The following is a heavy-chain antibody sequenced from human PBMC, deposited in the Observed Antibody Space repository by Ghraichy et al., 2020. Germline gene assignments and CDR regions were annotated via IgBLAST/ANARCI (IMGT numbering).Heavy chain of an antibody. Sequence: TLSLTCTVSGGSISSGGYYWSWIRQHPGKGLEWIGYIYYSGSTYYNPSLKSRVTISVDTSKNQFSLKLSSVTAADTAVYYCARGKRTRNYYYYGMDVWPRDHGHRLL. J-gene: IGHJ6*02. CDR3: ARGKRTRNYYYYGMDV. CDR2: IYYSGST. D-gene: IGHD1-7*01. V-gene: IGHV4-31*03. CDR1: GGSISSGGYY.